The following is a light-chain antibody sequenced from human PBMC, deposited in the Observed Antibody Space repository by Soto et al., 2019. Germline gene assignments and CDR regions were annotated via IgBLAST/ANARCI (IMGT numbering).Light chain of an antibody. CDR3: QQSYSTPFT. J-gene: IGKJ3*01. CDR2: AAS. V-gene: IGKV1-39*01. Sequence: DIQMTQSPSSLSASVGDRVTITCRASQSISSYLTWYQQKPGKAPKLLSYAASSLQSGVPSRFSGSGSGTDFTLTISSLPPEDFATYYCQQSYSTPFTFGPGTQVDSK. CDR1: QSISSY.